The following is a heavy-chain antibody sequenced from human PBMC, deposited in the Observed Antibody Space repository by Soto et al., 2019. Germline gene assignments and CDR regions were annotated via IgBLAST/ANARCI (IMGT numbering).Heavy chain of an antibody. J-gene: IGHJ5*02. Sequence: QVQLQESGPGLAKPSQTLSLTCTVSGGSISGGDFYWSWIRQPPGKGLEWIGFIYNCGNTYYNPSLKSRVTISKNTSKNQLSLKLRSVTAADTAMYYCARVVVSAAIVTNWFDPWGQGTLVTVSS. D-gene: IGHD2-2*01. CDR1: GGSISGGDFY. CDR2: IYNCGNT. V-gene: IGHV4-30-4*01. CDR3: ARVVVSAAIVTNWFDP.